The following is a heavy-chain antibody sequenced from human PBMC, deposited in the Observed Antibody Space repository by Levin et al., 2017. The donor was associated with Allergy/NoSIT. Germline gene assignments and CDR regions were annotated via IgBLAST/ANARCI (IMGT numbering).Heavy chain of an antibody. CDR2: IWYDGSNK. J-gene: IGHJ4*02. D-gene: IGHD3-10*01. V-gene: IGHV3-33*01. Sequence: GGSLRLSCAASGFTFSSYGMHWVRQAPGKGLEWVAVIWYDGSNKYYADSVKGRFTISRDNSKNTLYLQMNSLRAEDTAVYYCARDRGPFSDYFDYWGQGTLVTVSS. CDR3: ARDRGPFSDYFDY. CDR1: GFTFSSYG.